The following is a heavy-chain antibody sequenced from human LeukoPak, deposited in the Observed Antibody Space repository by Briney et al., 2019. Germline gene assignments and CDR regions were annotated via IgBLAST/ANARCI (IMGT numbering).Heavy chain of an antibody. Sequence: ASETLSLTCTVSGGSISSSSYYWGWIRQPPGKGLEWIGSIYHSGSTYYNPSLKSRVTISVDTSKNQFSLKLSSVTAADTAVYYCARRLYGEWELPGWFDPWGQGTLVTVSS. D-gene: IGHD1-26*01. V-gene: IGHV4-39*07. CDR3: ARRLYGEWELPGWFDP. CDR2: IYHSGST. J-gene: IGHJ5*02. CDR1: GGSISSSSYY.